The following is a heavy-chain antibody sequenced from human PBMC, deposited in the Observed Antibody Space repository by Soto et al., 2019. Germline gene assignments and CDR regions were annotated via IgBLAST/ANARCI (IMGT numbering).Heavy chain of an antibody. Sequence: GGSLRLSCAASGFTVSSNYMSLVRQAPGKGLEWVSVIYSGGSTYYADSVKGRFTISRDNSKNTLYLQMNSLRAEDTAVYYCASNDFWSGTQPSLDVWGKGTPVTVSS. CDR1: GFTVSSNY. CDR2: IYSGGST. J-gene: IGHJ6*03. CDR3: ASNDFWSGTQPSLDV. D-gene: IGHD3-3*01. V-gene: IGHV3-53*01.